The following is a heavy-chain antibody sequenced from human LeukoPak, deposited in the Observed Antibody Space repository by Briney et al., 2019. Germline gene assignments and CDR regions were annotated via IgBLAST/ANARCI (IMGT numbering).Heavy chain of an antibody. Sequence: SETLSLTCTVSGGSISSYYWSWIRQPPGKGLEWIGYIYYSGSTNYNPSLKSRVTISVDTSKNQFSLKLSSVTAADTAVYYCAGSAPEAGTRKVGDYWGQRTLVIICS. J-gene: IGHJ4*02. D-gene: IGHD6-13*01. V-gene: IGHV4-59*08. CDR2: IYYSGST. CDR3: AGSAPEAGTRKVGDY. CDR1: GGSISSYY.